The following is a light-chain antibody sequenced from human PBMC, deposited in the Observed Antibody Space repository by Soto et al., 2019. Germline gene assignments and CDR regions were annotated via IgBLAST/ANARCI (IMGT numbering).Light chain of an antibody. J-gene: IGKJ1*01. CDR2: KVS. CDR3: MQGSFWPWT. Sequence: VRMTQSPLSLPVTLGQPASIPCMPDQSLVYIDGNAYLIWFHQRPGQSPRRLIFKVSNRDSGVPDRFSGSGAGSDFTLKISRVEAEDVGVYYCMQGSFWPWTSGQGTNADIK. V-gene: IGKV2-30*01. CDR1: QSLVYIDGNAY.